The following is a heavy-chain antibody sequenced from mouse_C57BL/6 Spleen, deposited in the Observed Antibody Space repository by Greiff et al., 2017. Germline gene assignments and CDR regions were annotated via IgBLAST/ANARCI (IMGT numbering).Heavy chain of an antibody. Sequence: QVQLQQSGAELVKPGASVKLSCTASGYTFTSYWMHWVKQRPGRGLAWIGWIDPNSGGTKYNEKFKSQVTLAVDKPSITAYMQRSSLTSEDSAVYYCALSYYEYDTYWGQGTLVTVSA. CDR2: IDPNSGGT. D-gene: IGHD2-4*01. CDR3: ALSYYEYDTY. J-gene: IGHJ3*01. V-gene: IGHV1-72*01. CDR1: GYTFTSYW.